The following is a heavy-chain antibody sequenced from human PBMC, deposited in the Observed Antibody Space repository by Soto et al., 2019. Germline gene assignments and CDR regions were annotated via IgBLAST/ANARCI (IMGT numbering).Heavy chain of an antibody. Sequence: QVQLQESGPGLVKPSQTLSLTCTVSGGSISSGGYYWSWIRQHPGKGLEGIGYIYYSGSTYYNPSLKSRVTISVDTSKNQFSLKLSSVTAADTAVYYCARDCSGGSCPGHDAFDIWGQGTMVTVSS. J-gene: IGHJ3*02. CDR1: GGSISSGGYY. CDR2: IYYSGST. D-gene: IGHD2-15*01. V-gene: IGHV4-31*03. CDR3: ARDCSGGSCPGHDAFDI.